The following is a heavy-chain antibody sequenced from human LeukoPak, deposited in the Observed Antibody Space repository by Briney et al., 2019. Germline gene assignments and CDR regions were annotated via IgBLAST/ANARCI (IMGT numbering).Heavy chain of an antibody. D-gene: IGHD6-13*01. V-gene: IGHV1-69-2*01. CDR1: GYTFTDYY. CDR2: VDPEDGET. Sequence: ASVKVSCKVSGYTFTDYYMHWVQQAPGKGLEWMGLVDPEDGETIYTEKFQGRVTITADTSTDTAYMELSSLRSEDTAVYYCATGPGEQQLASPFDIWGQGTMVTVSS. J-gene: IGHJ3*02. CDR3: ATGPGEQQLASPFDI.